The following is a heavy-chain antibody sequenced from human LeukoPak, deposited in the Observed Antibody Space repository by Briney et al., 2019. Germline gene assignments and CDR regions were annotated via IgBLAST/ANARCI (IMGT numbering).Heavy chain of an antibody. Sequence: GGSLRLSFAASGFSFSSNGMHWVRQAPGKGLEWVALIWYDGSNKYYADSVKGRFTISRDNSKNSLYLQMNSLRAEDTAVYYCAKESSGGWYFDYWGQGTLVTVSS. CDR1: GFSFSSNG. CDR2: IWYDGSNK. J-gene: IGHJ4*02. V-gene: IGHV3-33*06. CDR3: AKESSGGWYFDY. D-gene: IGHD6-19*01.